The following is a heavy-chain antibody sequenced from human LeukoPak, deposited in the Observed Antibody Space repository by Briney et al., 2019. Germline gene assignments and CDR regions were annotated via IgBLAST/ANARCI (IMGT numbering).Heavy chain of an antibody. D-gene: IGHD2-2*01. V-gene: IGHV4-31*03. CDR3: ARSGGLGYCSSTSCPFSWFDP. CDR1: GGSISSGGYY. Sequence: SQTLSLTCTVSGGSISSGGYYWSWIRQHPGKGLEWIGYIYYSGSTYYNPSLKSRVTISVDTSKNQFSLKLSPVTAADTAVYYCARSGGLGYCSSTSCPFSWFDPWGQGTLVTVSS. J-gene: IGHJ5*02. CDR2: IYYSGST.